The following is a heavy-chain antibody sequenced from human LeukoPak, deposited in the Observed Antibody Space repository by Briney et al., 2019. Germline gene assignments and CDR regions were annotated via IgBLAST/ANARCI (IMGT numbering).Heavy chain of an antibody. CDR1: GYTFTSYY. J-gene: IGHJ4*02. CDR2: INPSGGST. V-gene: IGHV1-46*01. CDR3: ARDPGTTVVTKYYFDY. Sequence: GASVKVSCKASGYTFTSYYMHWVRQAPGQGLEWMGIINPSGGSTSYAQKFRGRVTMTRDTSTSTVYMELSSLRSEDTAVYYCARDPGTTVVTKYYFDYWGQGTLVTVSS. D-gene: IGHD4-23*01.